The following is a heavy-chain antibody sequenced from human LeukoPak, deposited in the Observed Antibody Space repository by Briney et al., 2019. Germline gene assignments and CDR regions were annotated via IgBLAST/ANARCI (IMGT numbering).Heavy chain of an antibody. CDR3: AGPYCSSTSCSTHYYYYYMDV. D-gene: IGHD2-2*01. Sequence: PGGSLRLSCAASGFTFSSYGMHWVRQAPGKGLEWVAFIRYDGSNKYYADSVKGRFTISRDNSKNTLYLQMNSLRAEDTAVYYCAGPYCSSTSCSTHYYYYYMDVWGKGTTVTVSS. CDR2: IRYDGSNK. J-gene: IGHJ6*03. V-gene: IGHV3-30*02. CDR1: GFTFSSYG.